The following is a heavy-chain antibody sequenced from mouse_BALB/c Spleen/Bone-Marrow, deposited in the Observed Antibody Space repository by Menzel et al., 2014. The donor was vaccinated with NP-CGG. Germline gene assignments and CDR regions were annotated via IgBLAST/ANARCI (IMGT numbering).Heavy chain of an antibody. D-gene: IGHD2-14*01. V-gene: IGHV5-12-2*01. J-gene: IGHJ2*01. CDR2: IGNGGDNT. CDR1: GFTFSSYI. CDR3: VRHRYDGYYFDY. Sequence: EVKLMESGGGLVQPGGSLKLSCAASGFTFSSYIMSWVRQTPEQRLEWVAYIGNGGDNTYYPDTVKGRFIISRDNAKNTLCLQMSSLKSEDTAMYYCVRHRYDGYYFDYWGQGTTLTVSS.